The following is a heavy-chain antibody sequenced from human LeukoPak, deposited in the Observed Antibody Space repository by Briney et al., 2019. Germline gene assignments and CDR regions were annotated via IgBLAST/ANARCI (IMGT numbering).Heavy chain of an antibody. CDR3: ARARYGYGLTYFDY. CDR2: INSDGSST. D-gene: IGHD5-18*01. V-gene: IGHV3-74*01. Sequence: GGSLRLSCAASGFTFSSYWMHWVRQAPGKGLVWVSRINSDGSSTSYADSVKGRFTISRDNAKNTLYLQMNSLRAEDTAVYYCARARYGYGLTYFDYWGQGTLVTVSS. J-gene: IGHJ4*02. CDR1: GFTFSSYW.